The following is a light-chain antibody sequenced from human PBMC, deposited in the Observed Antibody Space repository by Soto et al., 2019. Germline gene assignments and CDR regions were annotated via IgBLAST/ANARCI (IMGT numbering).Light chain of an antibody. V-gene: IGLV1-44*01. Sequence: QAVVTQPPSASGTPGQGVTISCSGSSSNIGSNTVNWYQQLPGTAPKLLIYRNNQRPSGVPDRFSGSKSGTSASLAISGLQSEDEADYYCAAWDDSLNTYVFGTGTKVTVL. CDR1: SSNIGSNT. J-gene: IGLJ1*01. CDR3: AAWDDSLNTYV. CDR2: RNN.